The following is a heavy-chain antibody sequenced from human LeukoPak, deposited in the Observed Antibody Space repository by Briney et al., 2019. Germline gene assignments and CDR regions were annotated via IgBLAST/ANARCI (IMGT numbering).Heavy chain of an antibody. CDR2: IYYSGST. V-gene: IGHV4-59*01. Sequence: PSETLSLTCTVSGGSISSYYWSWIRQPPGKELEWIGYIYYSGSTNYNPSLKSRVTISVDTSKNQFSLKLSSVTAADTAVYYCARAPSIGPRGAFDIWGQGTMVTVSS. J-gene: IGHJ3*02. CDR1: GGSISSYY. CDR3: ARAPSIGPRGAFDI. D-gene: IGHD1-26*01.